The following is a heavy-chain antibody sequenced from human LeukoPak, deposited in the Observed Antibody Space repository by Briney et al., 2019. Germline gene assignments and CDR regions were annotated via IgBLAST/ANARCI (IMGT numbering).Heavy chain of an antibody. Sequence: PSETLSLTCAVYGGSFSGYYWSWIRQPPGKGLEWIGEINHSGSTNYNPSLKSRVTISVDTSKNQFSLKLSSVTAADTAVYYCARGRYYYGSGSYKDRYYYIDVWGKGTTVTVSS. J-gene: IGHJ6*03. CDR1: GGSFSGYY. V-gene: IGHV4-34*01. D-gene: IGHD3-10*01. CDR2: INHSGST. CDR3: ARGRYYYGSGSYKDRYYYIDV.